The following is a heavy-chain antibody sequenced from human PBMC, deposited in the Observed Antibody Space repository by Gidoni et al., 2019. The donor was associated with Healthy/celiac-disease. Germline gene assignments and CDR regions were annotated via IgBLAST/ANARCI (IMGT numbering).Heavy chain of an antibody. CDR2: ISGSGGST. CDR3: AKEGIRGFDL. J-gene: IGHJ2*01. CDR1: GFTFSSYA. V-gene: IGHV3-23*01. Sequence: EVQLLESGGGLVQPGGSLRLSFAASGFTFSSYAMSWVRQAPGKGLEWVSAISGSGGSTYYADSVKGRVTISRDNYKNTLYLQMNSLRAEDTAVYYWAKEGIRGFDLWGRGTLVTVSS. D-gene: IGHD3-10*01.